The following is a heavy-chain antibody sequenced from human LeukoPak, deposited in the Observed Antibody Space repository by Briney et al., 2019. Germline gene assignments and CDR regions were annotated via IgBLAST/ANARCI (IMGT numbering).Heavy chain of an antibody. J-gene: IGHJ6*02. CDR2: ISGSGSDL. Sequence: GGSLRLSCVACGLTFSDYYMSWVRQAPGRGLEWVSYISGSGSDLYYADSVKGRFTISRDNAKNSLFLQMNSLRAEDTAVYYCARSVGYYYTMDVWGQGTTVTVSS. CDR3: ARSVGYYYTMDV. V-gene: IGHV3-11*01. CDR1: GLTFSDYY. D-gene: IGHD2-15*01.